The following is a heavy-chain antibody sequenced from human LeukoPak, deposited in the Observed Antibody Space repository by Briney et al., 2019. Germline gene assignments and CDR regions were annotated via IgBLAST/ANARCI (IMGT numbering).Heavy chain of an antibody. J-gene: IGHJ4*02. CDR1: GFTFSGSS. CDR2: ISGRISGSYTT. CDR3: TRDLPTYGVLERGDY. V-gene: IGHV3-48*04. Sequence: GGSLRLSCAASGFTFSGSSMNWVRQSQVKGLEWLSYISGRISGSYTTYYADSVKGRFTISRDDAKNSLFLQMNSLRADDTAVYYCTRDLPTYGVLERGDYWGQGTLVTVSS. D-gene: IGHD1-1*01.